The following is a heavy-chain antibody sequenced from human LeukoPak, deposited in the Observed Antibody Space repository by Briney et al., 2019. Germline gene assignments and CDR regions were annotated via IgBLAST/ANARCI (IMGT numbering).Heavy chain of an antibody. J-gene: IGHJ3*02. V-gene: IGHV3-30*02. D-gene: IGHD3-22*01. Sequence: GGSLRLSCAASGFTFSSYGMHWARQAPGKGLEWVAFIRYDGSNKYYADSVKGRFTISRDNSKNTLYLQMNSLRAEDTAVYYCAKDSDSSGYYLDAFDIWGQGTMVTVSS. CDR2: IRYDGSNK. CDR1: GFTFSSYG. CDR3: AKDSDSSGYYLDAFDI.